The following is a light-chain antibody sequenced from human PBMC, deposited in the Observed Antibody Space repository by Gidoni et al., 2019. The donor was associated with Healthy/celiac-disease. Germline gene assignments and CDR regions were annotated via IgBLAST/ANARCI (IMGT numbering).Light chain of an antibody. CDR2: WAS. CDR3: QQYYSTPLT. CDR1: QSVLYSSNNKNY. V-gene: IGKV4-1*01. Sequence: DILITQSPDSLAGSLGERATINCKFSQSVLYSSNNKNYLAWYQQKPGQPPKLLMYWASTRESGVPDRFSGSGSGTDFTLTISSLQAEDVAVYYCQQYYSTPLTFGGGTKVEIK. J-gene: IGKJ4*01.